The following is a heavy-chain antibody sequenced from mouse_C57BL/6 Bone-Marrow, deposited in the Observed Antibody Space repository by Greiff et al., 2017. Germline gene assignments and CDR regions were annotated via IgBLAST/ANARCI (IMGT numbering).Heavy chain of an antibody. CDR1: GYTFTSYW. Sequence: QVQLQQPGAELVKPGASVKLSCKASGYTFTSYWMQWVNQRPGQGLEWIGEIDPSDSYTNYNQKFKGKATLTVDTSSSTAYLQLSSLTSEDSAVYYCARSYPFAYWGQGTLVTVSA. J-gene: IGHJ3*01. V-gene: IGHV1-50*01. CDR3: ARSYPFAY. CDR2: IDPSDSYT.